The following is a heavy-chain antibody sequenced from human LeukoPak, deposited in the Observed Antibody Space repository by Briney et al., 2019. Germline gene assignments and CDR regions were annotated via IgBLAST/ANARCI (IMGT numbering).Heavy chain of an antibody. Sequence: GGSLRLSCAASGFTFSSYGMHWVRQAPGKGLEWVAVISYDGSNKYYADSVKGRFTISRDNAKNTLYLQMNSLRAEDTAVYYCGRDLGGRSGYWGQGTLVTVSS. CDR3: GRDLGGRSGY. J-gene: IGHJ4*02. V-gene: IGHV3-30*03. D-gene: IGHD1-26*01. CDR1: GFTFSSYG. CDR2: ISYDGSNK.